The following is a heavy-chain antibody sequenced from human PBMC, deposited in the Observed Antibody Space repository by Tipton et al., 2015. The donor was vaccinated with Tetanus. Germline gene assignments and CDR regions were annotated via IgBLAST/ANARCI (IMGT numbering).Heavy chain of an antibody. D-gene: IGHD3-22*01. Sequence: QSGAEVKKPGASVKVSCKASGYTFTGYYMHWVRQAPGQGLEWMGWISPNSGGTNYAQKFQGRVTMTRDTSISTAYMELSRLRSDDTAVYYCARAYYDSSGYYSSQDFDYWGQGTLVTVSS. CDR3: ARAYYDSSGYYSSQDFDY. V-gene: IGHV1-2*02. CDR1: GYTFTGYY. J-gene: IGHJ4*02. CDR2: ISPNSGGT.